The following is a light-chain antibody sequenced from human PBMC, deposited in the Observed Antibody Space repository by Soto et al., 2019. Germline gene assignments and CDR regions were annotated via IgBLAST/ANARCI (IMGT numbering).Light chain of an antibody. CDR2: DVS. CDR3: SSYTGSNTRVL. CDR1: SSDIGRYNY. Sequence: QSVLTQPASVSGSPGQSITISCTGTSSDIGRYNYVSWYQQHPGKAPKLMIYDVSNRPSGVSNRFSGSKSGNTASLTISGSQAEDEADYYCSSYTGSNTRVLFGGGTKLTVL. V-gene: IGLV2-14*03. J-gene: IGLJ2*01.